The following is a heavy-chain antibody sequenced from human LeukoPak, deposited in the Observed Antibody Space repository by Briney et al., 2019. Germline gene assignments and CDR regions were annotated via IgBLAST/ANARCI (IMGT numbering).Heavy chain of an antibody. D-gene: IGHD5/OR15-5a*01. CDR2: IYYSGST. CDR1: GGSLSNFY. CDR3: ARQSTHDIDY. Sequence: SETLSLTCTVSGGSLSNFYWSWIRQPPGKGLEWIGSIYYSGSTYYNPSLKSRVTISVDTSKNQFSLKLSSVTAADTAVYYCARQSTHDIDYWGQGTLVTVSS. J-gene: IGHJ4*02. V-gene: IGHV4-39*01.